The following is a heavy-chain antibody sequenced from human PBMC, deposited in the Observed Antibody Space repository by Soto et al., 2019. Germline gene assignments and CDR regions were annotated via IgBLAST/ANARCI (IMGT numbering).Heavy chain of an antibody. CDR2: ISSTTNYI. V-gene: IGHV3-21*01. Sequence: GGSLRLSCAASGFTFTRYSMNWVRHAPGKGLEWVSSISSTTNYICYADSMKGRFTVSRDNAKNSVYLEMNSLSAEDTALYYCARESEDLTSNFDYWGQGTLVTVSS. CDR3: ARESEDLTSNFDY. J-gene: IGHJ4*02. CDR1: GFTFTRYS.